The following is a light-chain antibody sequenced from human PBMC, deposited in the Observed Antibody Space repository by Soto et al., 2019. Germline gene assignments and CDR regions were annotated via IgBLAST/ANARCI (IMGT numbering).Light chain of an antibody. Sequence: DLQMTQSPSSLSASVGDRVTITCQASQEISNYLNWYQQKPGKAPKLLIYDASNLETGVPSRFSGSGSGTDFTCTISSLQPEDIATYYCQQYDNLLTFGGGTKVEIK. V-gene: IGKV1-33*01. J-gene: IGKJ4*01. CDR2: DAS. CDR1: QEISNY. CDR3: QQYDNLLT.